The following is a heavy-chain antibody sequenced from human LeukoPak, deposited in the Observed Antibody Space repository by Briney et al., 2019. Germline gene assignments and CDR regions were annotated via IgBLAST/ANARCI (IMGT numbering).Heavy chain of an antibody. J-gene: IGHJ3*02. Sequence: PGGSLRLSCVASGFTFSSYAMSWVRQAPGKGLEWVSAISGSGGSTYYADSVKGRFTISRDNSKNTLYLQMNSLRAEDTAVYYCAKDRPRDYGFWSGYYPPDAFDIWGQGTMVTVSS. D-gene: IGHD3-3*01. CDR3: AKDRPRDYGFWSGYYPPDAFDI. CDR1: GFTFSSYA. V-gene: IGHV3-23*01. CDR2: ISGSGGST.